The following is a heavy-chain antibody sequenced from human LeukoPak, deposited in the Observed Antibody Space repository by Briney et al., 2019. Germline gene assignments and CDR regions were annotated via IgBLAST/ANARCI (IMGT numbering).Heavy chain of an antibody. J-gene: IGHJ6*02. V-gene: IGHV3-74*01. CDR3: ARGSYSHYGMDV. Sequence: GRSLRLSCAASGFTFSSYAMHWVRQAPGKGLVWVSRINSDGSSTRYADSVKGRFTISRDNAKNTLYLQMNSLRAEDTAVYYCARGSYSHYGMDVWGQGTSVTVSS. D-gene: IGHD1-26*01. CDR2: INSDGSST. CDR1: GFTFSSYA.